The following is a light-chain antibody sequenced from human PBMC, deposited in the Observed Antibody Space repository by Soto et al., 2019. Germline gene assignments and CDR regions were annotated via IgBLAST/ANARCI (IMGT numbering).Light chain of an antibody. CDR1: QSVSSTY. CDR3: QQYGSSSWT. V-gene: IGKV3-20*01. J-gene: IGKJ1*01. CDR2: GAS. Sequence: ESVLTQSPGTLSLSPGERATLSCRASQSVSSTYIAWYQQNPGQAPRLLIYGASSRATGIPDRFSGSGSGTDFTLAISRLEPEDFGVYYCQQYGSSSWTFGQGTKVDIK.